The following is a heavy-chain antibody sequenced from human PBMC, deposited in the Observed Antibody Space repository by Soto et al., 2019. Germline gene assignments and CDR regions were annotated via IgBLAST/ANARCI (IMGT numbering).Heavy chain of an antibody. J-gene: IGHJ6*02. D-gene: IGHD2-2*01. CDR1: GYTFTSYG. Sequence: QVQLVQSGAEVKKPGASVKVSCKASGYTFTSYGISWVRQAPGQGLEWMGWISAYNGNTNYAQKLQGRVTMTTDTSTSTAYMALRSLRSDDTAVYYCAREEVPAAQYYCFGMDVWGQGTTVTVSS. CDR2: ISAYNGNT. CDR3: AREEVPAAQYYCFGMDV. V-gene: IGHV1-18*01.